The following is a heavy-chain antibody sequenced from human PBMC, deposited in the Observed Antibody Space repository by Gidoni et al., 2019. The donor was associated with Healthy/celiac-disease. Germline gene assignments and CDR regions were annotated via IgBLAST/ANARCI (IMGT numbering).Heavy chain of an antibody. D-gene: IGHD4-17*01. V-gene: IGHV3-33*01. CDR2: IWYDGSNK. J-gene: IGHJ2*01. CDR1: GFPFSSYG. Sequence: QVQLVESGGGVVQPGRSLRLSCAASGFPFSSYGMHWVRQAPGQGLEWVAVIWYDGSNKYYADSVKGRFTISRDNSKNTLYLQMNSLRAEDTAVYYCARVSYGDYWYFDLWGRGTLVTVSS. CDR3: ARVSYGDYWYFDL.